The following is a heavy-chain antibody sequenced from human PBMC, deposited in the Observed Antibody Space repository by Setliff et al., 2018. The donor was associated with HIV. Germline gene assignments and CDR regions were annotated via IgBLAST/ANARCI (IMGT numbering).Heavy chain of an antibody. Sequence: SETLSLTCSVYGDSITSYFWSWIRQSPGRGLEWIGYVRYSGNTNYNPSLKSRVAISVGTSNQFSLRLTSVTPADTAVYYCARAGRALPLKSTVVNTRDPQYFAYWGRGALVTVSS. J-gene: IGHJ4*02. D-gene: IGHD3-9*01. CDR3: ARAGRALPLKSTVVNTRDPQYFAY. CDR2: VRYSGNT. V-gene: IGHV4-59*01. CDR1: GDSITSYF.